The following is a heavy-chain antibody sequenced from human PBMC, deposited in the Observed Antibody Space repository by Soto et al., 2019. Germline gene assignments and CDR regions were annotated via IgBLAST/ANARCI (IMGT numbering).Heavy chain of an antibody. CDR2: IYYSGST. CDR1: GGSISSHY. D-gene: IGHD2-2*01. J-gene: IGHJ4*02. Sequence: SETLSVTCIVSGGSISSHYWSWSRQPPGKGLEWIGYIYYSGSTNYNPSLKSRVTISVDTSKNQFSLKLSSVTAADTAVYYCARAVLPATAPFDCWGQGTLVTVSS. V-gene: IGHV4-59*11. CDR3: ARAVLPATAPFDC.